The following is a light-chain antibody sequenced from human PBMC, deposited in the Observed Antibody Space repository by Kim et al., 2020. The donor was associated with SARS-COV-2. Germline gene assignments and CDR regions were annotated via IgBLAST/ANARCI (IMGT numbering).Light chain of an antibody. Sequence: SASVRDKVTITCRASKSIHKFLNWYQQRQGKAPKLMIYGVANLQSGVPSRCSGSGSGTEFTLAISPLQPEDFAIYYCQRSYNTPVFGPGTKVDIK. J-gene: IGKJ3*01. V-gene: IGKV1-39*01. CDR2: GVA. CDR3: QRSYNTPV. CDR1: KSIHKF.